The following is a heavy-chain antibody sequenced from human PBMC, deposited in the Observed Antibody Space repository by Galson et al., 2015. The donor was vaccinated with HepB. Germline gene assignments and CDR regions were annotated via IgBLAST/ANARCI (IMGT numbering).Heavy chain of an antibody. D-gene: IGHD3-10*01. V-gene: IGHV4-31*02. CDR2: IYYSGST. CDR3: ARGSYGSGLDAFDI. Sequence: RQHPGKGLEWVGYIYYSGSTYYNPSLKSRVTISVDTSKNQFSLKLSSVTAADTAVYYCARGSYGSGLDAFDIWGQGTMVTVSS. J-gene: IGHJ3*02.